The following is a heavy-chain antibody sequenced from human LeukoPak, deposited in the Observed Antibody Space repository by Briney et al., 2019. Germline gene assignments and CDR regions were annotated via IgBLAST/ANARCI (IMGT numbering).Heavy chain of an antibody. J-gene: IGHJ4*02. CDR3: ARDYCSGGSCYPRY. V-gene: IGHV4-34*01. Sequence: PGGSLRLSCAASGFTFSNAWMSWVRQAPGKGLEWIGEINHSGSTNYNPSLKSRVTISVDTSKNQFSLKLSSVTAADTAVYYCARDYCSGGSCYPRYWGQGTLVTVSS. CDR1: GFTFSNAW. CDR2: INHSGST. D-gene: IGHD2-15*01.